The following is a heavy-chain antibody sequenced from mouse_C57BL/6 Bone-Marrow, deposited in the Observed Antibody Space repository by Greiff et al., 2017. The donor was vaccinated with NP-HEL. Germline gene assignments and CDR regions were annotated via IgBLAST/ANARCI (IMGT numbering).Heavy chain of an antibody. J-gene: IGHJ4*01. CDR1: GFNIKDDY. Sequence: EVKLLESGAELVRPGASVKLSCTASGFNIKDDYMHWVKQRPEQGLEWIGWIDPENGDTEYASKFQGKATITADTSSNTAYLQLSSLTSEDTAVYYCTSTVVATDYAMDYWGQGTSVTVSS. CDR3: TSTVVATDYAMDY. V-gene: IGHV14-4*01. D-gene: IGHD1-1*01. CDR2: IDPENGDT.